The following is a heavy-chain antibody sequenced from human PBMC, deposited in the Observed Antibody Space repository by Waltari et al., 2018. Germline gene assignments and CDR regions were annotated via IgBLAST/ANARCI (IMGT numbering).Heavy chain of an antibody. Sequence: EVQLLESGGGLVQPGGSLRLSCSASGFPFSTYTRNWVRQAPGKGLERVSGISGSGGSTYYADSVKGRFTISRDNSKNTLSLQMNSLRAEDTAVYYCAKLYIHSSSYYEDAFDIWGQGTLVTVSS. CDR3: AKLYIHSSSYYEDAFDI. D-gene: IGHD3-22*01. CDR1: GFPFSTYT. V-gene: IGHV3-23*01. J-gene: IGHJ3*02. CDR2: ISGSGGST.